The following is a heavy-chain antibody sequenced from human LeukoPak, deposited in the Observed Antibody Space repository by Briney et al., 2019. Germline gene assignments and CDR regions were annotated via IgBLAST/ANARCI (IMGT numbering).Heavy chain of an antibody. CDR3: ARGKSHFAWFSPSYYYYYMDV. D-gene: IGHD3-9*01. Sequence: SETLSLTCAVYGGSFTGYYWGWIRQPPGKGLEWVGEIKHRGSTTYNPFLKSRVTISVDTSKNQFSLKLSSVTAADTAVYYCARGKSHFAWFSPSYYYYYMDVWGKGTTVTISS. J-gene: IGHJ6*03. CDR1: GGSFTGYY. CDR2: IKHRGST. V-gene: IGHV4-34*01.